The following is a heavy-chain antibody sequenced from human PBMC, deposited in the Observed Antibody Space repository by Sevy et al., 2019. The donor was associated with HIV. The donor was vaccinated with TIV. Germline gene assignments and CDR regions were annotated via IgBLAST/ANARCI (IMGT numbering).Heavy chain of an antibody. CDR3: AREGAGGFDY. J-gene: IGHJ4*02. CDR2: IKQDGSKN. D-gene: IGHD2-15*01. Sequence: GGSLRLSCAASGFTFSGYWMSWVRQAPGKGLQWVANIKQDGSKNEFVDSVKGRFTISRDNPKNSLYLQMNGLRAEDTAGYYCAREGAGGFDYWGQGTLVTVSS. V-gene: IGHV3-7*01. CDR1: GFTFSGYW.